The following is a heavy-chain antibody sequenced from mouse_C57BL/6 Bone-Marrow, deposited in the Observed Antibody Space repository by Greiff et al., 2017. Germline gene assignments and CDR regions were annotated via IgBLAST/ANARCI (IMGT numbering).Heavy chain of an antibody. J-gene: IGHJ4*01. D-gene: IGHD3-2*02. CDR2: IDPSDSYT. Sequence: QVQLQQSGAELVRPGPSVKLSCKASGYTFTSYWMHWVKQRPGQGLEWIGVIDPSDSYTNYNQKFKGKATLTVDTSSSTAYMQLSSLTSEDSAVYYCARGSSGYYAMDYWGQGTSVTVSS. CDR1: GYTFTSYW. V-gene: IGHV1-59*01. CDR3: ARGSSGYYAMDY.